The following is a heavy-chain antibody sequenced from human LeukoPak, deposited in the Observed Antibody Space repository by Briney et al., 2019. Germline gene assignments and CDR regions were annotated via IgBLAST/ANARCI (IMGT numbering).Heavy chain of an antibody. CDR3: AKGPNMVRGAPFDY. CDR2: ITTSDGNT. D-gene: IGHD3-10*01. J-gene: IGHJ4*02. CDR1: GFTFSSYT. Sequence: GGSLRLSCAASGFTFSSYTMSWVRQAPGKGLEWVSTITTSDGNTYYADSVKGRFTISRDNSKNTLYLQMNSLRAEDTAVYYCAKGPNMVRGAPFDYWGQGTLVTVSS. V-gene: IGHV3-23*01.